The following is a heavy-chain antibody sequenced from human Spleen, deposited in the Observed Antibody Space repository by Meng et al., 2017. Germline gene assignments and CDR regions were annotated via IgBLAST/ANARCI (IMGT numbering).Heavy chain of an antibody. V-gene: IGHV4-4*08. Sequence: SETLSLTCTVSDDSISSYYWNWIRQPPGKGLEWIGRIYTSGSTNYNPSLKSRVTISLDTSKNQFSLKLSSVTAADTAVYYCAREYYYGSGSLDYWGRGTLVTVSS. D-gene: IGHD3-10*01. CDR3: AREYYYGSGSLDY. CDR2: IYTSGST. J-gene: IGHJ4*02. CDR1: DDSISSYY.